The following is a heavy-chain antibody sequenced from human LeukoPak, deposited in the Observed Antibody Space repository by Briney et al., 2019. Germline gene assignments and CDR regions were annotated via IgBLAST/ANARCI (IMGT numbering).Heavy chain of an antibody. V-gene: IGHV4-59*01. CDR3: ARVRGNPSYYFDY. CDR1: GGSFSGYY. CDR2: IYYSGST. Sequence: PSETLSLTCAVYGGSFSGYYWSWIRQPPGKGLEWIGYIYYSGSTNYNPSLKSRVTISVDTSKNQFSLKLSSVTAADTAVYYCARVRGNPSYYFDYWGQGTLVTVSS. D-gene: IGHD4-23*01. J-gene: IGHJ4*02.